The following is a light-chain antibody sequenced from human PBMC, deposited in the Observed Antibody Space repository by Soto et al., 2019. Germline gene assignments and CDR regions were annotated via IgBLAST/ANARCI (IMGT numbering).Light chain of an antibody. J-gene: IGKJ4*01. Sequence: EIVLTQSPDTLSLSPGERATLSCRASQSVSSNFLAWYQQKPGQAPRLLIYGASSRATGIPDRFSGSGSGTDFTLTISRLEPEDFAVYYCQQYGSSPALTFGGGTKVDIK. CDR3: QQYGSSPALT. V-gene: IGKV3-20*01. CDR1: QSVSSNF. CDR2: GAS.